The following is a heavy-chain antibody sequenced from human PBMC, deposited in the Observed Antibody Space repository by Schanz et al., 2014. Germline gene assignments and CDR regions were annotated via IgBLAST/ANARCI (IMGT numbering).Heavy chain of an antibody. Sequence: QVQLVQSGAEVKKPGASMKVSCKASGRTFIVYHVLHWVRQAPGQGLEWMGWISGYNGNTNYAQKFQGRVTMTTNTSASTAYMELSNLRSEDTAVYYCARSTSGGTHVVQDAFDIWGPGTMVTVSS. CDR1: GRTFIVYHV. CDR2: ISGYNGNT. CDR3: ARSTSGGTHVVQDAFDI. D-gene: IGHD1-26*01. J-gene: IGHJ3*02. V-gene: IGHV1-18*01.